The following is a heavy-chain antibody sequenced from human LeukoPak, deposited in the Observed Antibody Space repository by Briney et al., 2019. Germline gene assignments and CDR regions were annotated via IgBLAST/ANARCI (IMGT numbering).Heavy chain of an antibody. CDR2: ISGNGGST. J-gene: IGHJ4*02. CDR1: GFTFSGYA. Sequence: GGSLRLSCAASGFTFSGYAMSWVRQAPGKGLEWVSAISGNGGSTYYADSVKGRFTISRDNSKNTLYLQMNSLRAEDTAVYYCAKRRAGIAAAGTGFDYWGQGTLVTGTS. D-gene: IGHD6-13*01. CDR3: AKRRAGIAAAGTGFDY. V-gene: IGHV3-23*01.